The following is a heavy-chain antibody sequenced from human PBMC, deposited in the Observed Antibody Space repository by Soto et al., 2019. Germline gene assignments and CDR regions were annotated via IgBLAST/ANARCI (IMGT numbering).Heavy chain of an antibody. V-gene: IGHV3-21*02. CDR3: ARGRRLWGYYYDSSGDSFFDN. D-gene: IGHD3-22*01. Sequence: EVQVVESGGGLVKPGGSLRLSCVASGFTFSLYSMNWVRQAPGKGLEWVSSISTSSSYIYYADSVLGRFTISRDNAKNSLSLQMERLRAADTAVYYCARGRRLWGYYYDSSGDSFFDNWGQGTRVTVSS. J-gene: IGHJ4*02. CDR2: ISTSSSYI. CDR1: GFTFSLYS.